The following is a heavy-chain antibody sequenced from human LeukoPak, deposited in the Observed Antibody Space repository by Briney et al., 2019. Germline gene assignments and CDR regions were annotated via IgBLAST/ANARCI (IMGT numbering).Heavy chain of an antibody. V-gene: IGHV4-4*07. Sequence: SETLSLTCTVSGGSISSYYWSWIRQPAGKGLEWIGRIYTSGSTNYNPSLTSRVTMSVDTSKNQFSLTLSPVTPADTAVYDCARVTSLYSSGWYWFDPWGQGTLVTVSS. D-gene: IGHD6-19*01. J-gene: IGHJ5*02. CDR2: IYTSGST. CDR3: ARVTSLYSSGWYWFDP. CDR1: GGSISSYY.